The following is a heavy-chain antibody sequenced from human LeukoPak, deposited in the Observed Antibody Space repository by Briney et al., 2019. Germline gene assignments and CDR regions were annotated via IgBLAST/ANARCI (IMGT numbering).Heavy chain of an antibody. CDR1: GFTFSDYY. V-gene: IGHV3-11*01. CDR3: ARDPPSYYDILTGYYSYYYYGMYV. CDR2: ISSSGSTI. D-gene: IGHD3-9*01. J-gene: IGHJ6*02. Sequence: GGSLRLSCAASGFTFSDYYMSWIRQAPGKGLEWVSYISSSGSTIYYADSVKGRFTISRDNAKNSLYLQMNSLRAEDTAVYYCARDPPSYYDILTGYYSYYYYGMYVWGQGTTVTVSS.